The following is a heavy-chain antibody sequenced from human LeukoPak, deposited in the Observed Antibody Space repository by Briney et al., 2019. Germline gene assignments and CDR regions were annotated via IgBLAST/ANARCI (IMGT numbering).Heavy chain of an antibody. V-gene: IGHV4-34*01. Sequence: SETLSLTCAVYGGSLSGYYWSWIRQPPGKGLEWIGSIYYSGSTYYNPSLKSRITISVDTSKNQFSLKLSSVTAADTAVYYCARGGFDYWGQGTLVTVSS. CDR2: IYYSGST. D-gene: IGHD3-10*01. CDR3: ARGGFDY. CDR1: GGSLSGYY. J-gene: IGHJ4*02.